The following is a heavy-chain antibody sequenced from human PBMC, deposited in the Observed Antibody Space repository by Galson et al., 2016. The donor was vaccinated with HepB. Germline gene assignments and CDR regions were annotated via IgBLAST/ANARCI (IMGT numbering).Heavy chain of an antibody. Sequence: SLRLSCAASGFTFSIYSMNWVRQAPGKGLEWISHISSSSSTIYCADSVKGRFTISRDNAKNSLYLQMNSLSDEDTAVYYCARASGTYNYFDYWGQGTLVTASS. J-gene: IGHJ4*02. V-gene: IGHV3-48*02. CDR3: ARASGTYNYFDY. CDR1: GFTFSIYS. CDR2: ISSSSSTI. D-gene: IGHD1-26*01.